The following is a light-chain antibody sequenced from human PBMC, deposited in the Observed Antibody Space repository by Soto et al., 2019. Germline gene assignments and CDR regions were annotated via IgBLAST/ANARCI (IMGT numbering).Light chain of an antibody. V-gene: IGLV2-14*01. J-gene: IGLJ1*01. Sequence: QSVLTQPASVSGSPGQSITISCTGTSSDIGSYNYVSWYQQHPGKAPKLMIYDVSNRPSGVSNRFSGSKSGNTASLTISGLQAEDEADYYCSSYTGSSTPYVFGAGTKLTVL. CDR1: SSDIGSYNY. CDR3: SSYTGSSTPYV. CDR2: DVS.